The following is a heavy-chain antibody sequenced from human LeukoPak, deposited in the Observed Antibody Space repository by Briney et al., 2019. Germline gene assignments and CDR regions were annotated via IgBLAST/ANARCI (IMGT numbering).Heavy chain of an antibody. D-gene: IGHD3-3*01. CDR2: IWYDGSNE. CDR1: AFTFSNYA. Sequence: GRSLRLSCAASAFTFSNYAMHWVRRAPGEGLEWVGMIWYDGSNENYADSVRGRFAISRDNVKNTLYLQMSSLRAEDTAVYYCARGERVNLWIFEGYDYWGRGTLVTVSS. V-gene: IGHV3-33*01. J-gene: IGHJ4*02. CDR3: ARGERVNLWIFEGYDY.